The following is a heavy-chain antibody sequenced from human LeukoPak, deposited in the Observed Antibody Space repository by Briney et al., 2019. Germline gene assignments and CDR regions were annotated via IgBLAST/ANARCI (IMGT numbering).Heavy chain of an antibody. D-gene: IGHD1-26*01. CDR3: ARRGSGSYSENYFDY. Sequence: GSSVKVSCKASGGTFSSHAISWVRQAPGQGLEWMGRIIPILGIANYAQKFQGRVTITADKSTSTAYMELSSLRSEDTTVYYCARRGSGSYSENYFDYWGQGTLVTVSS. V-gene: IGHV1-69*04. CDR1: GGTFSSHA. J-gene: IGHJ4*02. CDR2: IIPILGIA.